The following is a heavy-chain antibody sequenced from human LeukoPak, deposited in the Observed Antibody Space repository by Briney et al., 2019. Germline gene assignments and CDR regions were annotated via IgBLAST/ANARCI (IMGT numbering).Heavy chain of an antibody. J-gene: IGHJ4*02. CDR2: IKQDGSEK. CDR3: ARDLTGYSGSYSDY. CDR1: GFPFSSYW. D-gene: IGHD1-26*01. V-gene: IGHV3-7*01. Sequence: PGGSLLLSCAASGFPFSSYWMSWVRQAPGKGLEWVANIKQDGSEKYYVDSVKGRFTISRDNAKNSLYLQMNSLRAEDTAVYYCARDLTGYSGSYSDYWGQGTLVTVSS.